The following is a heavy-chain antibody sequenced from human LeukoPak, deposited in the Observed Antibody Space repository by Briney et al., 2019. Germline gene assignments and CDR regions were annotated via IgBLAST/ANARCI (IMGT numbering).Heavy chain of an antibody. CDR3: AKDVISYWKLIDY. Sequence: GGSLRLSCAASGFTFSHYAMSWVRQAPGKGLEWVSAISGSDGSTYYADSVKGRFTISRDNSKNTLSLQIISLRVEDTAVYYCAKDVISYWKLIDYWGQGTLVTVSS. J-gene: IGHJ4*02. CDR2: ISGSDGST. CDR1: GFTFSHYA. D-gene: IGHD3-10*01. V-gene: IGHV3-23*01.